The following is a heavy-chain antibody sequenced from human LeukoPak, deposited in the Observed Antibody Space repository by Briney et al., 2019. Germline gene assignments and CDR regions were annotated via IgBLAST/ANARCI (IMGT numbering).Heavy chain of an antibody. CDR1: GYTFTSYG. CDR3: ARDLPYCGGDCYSNGMDV. CDR2: ISAYNGNT. D-gene: IGHD2-21*02. V-gene: IGHV1-18*04. Sequence: GASVKVSCKASGYTFTSYGISWVRQAPGQGLEWMGWISAYNGNTNYAQKLQGRVTMTTDTSTSTAYMELRSLISDDTAVYYCARDLPYCGGDCYSNGMDVWGKGTTVTVSS. J-gene: IGHJ6*04.